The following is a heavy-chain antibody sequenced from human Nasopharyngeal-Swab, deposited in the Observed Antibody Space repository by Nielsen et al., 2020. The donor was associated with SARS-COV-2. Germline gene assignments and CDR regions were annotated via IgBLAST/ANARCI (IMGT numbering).Heavy chain of an antibody. D-gene: IGHD3-3*01. Sequence: SVKVSCKASGGTFISYSISWVLQAPGQGLEWMGGIIPILGIANYAQKFQGRVTITADKSTSTAYMELSSLRSEDTAVYYCARDRVNGGRDQDDFWSGYPLDYWGQGTLVTVSS. V-gene: IGHV1-69*10. CDR1: GGTFISYS. CDR2: IIPILGIA. CDR3: ARDRVNGGRDQDDFWSGYPLDY. J-gene: IGHJ4*02.